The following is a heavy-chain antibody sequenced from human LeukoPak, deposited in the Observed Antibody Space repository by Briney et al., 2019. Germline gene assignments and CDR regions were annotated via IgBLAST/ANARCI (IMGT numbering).Heavy chain of an antibody. CDR1: GFTFSTYW. CDR2: INSDGSGT. D-gene: IGHD3-22*01. CDR3: GSLTVVAKDH. Sequence: PGGSLRLSCAASGFTFSTYWMHWVRQAPGKGLVGVAQINSDGSGTSYADSVKGRFTISRDNAKNTLYLQMINLRAEDTAVYYCGSLTVVAKDHWGQGTLVTVSS. V-gene: IGHV3-74*01. J-gene: IGHJ4*02.